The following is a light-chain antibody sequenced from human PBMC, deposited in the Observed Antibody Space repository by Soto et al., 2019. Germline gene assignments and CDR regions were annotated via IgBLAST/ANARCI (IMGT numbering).Light chain of an antibody. Sequence: QSVLTQPPSVSAAPGQSVTISCSGSSSNIGSDYVSWYQQLPGTAPKLLIYENNQRPSGIPDRFSGSKSGTSATLGITGLQTGGEADYYCAAWDKSLSGGVFGGGTKLTVL. CDR2: ENN. V-gene: IGLV1-51*02. J-gene: IGLJ2*01. CDR1: SSNIGSDY. CDR3: AAWDKSLSGGV.